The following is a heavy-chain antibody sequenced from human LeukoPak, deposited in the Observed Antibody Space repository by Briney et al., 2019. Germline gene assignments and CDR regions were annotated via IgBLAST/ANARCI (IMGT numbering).Heavy chain of an antibody. CDR1: GYSFTSYW. CDR2: IYPGDSDT. Sequence: GESLKISCXGSGYSFTSYWIGWVRQMPGKGLEWMGIIYPGDSDTRYSPSFQGQVTISADKSISTAYLQWSSLKASDTAMYYCASRYDYVWGSYRYTYAFDIWGQGTMVTVSS. CDR3: ASRYDYVWGSYRYTYAFDI. J-gene: IGHJ3*02. D-gene: IGHD3-16*02. V-gene: IGHV5-51*01.